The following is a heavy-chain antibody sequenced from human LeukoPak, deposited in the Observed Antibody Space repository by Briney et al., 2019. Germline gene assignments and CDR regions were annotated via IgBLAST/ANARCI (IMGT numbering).Heavy chain of an antibody. J-gene: IGHJ4*02. D-gene: IGHD1-26*01. CDR2: IYHSGST. V-gene: IGHV4-30-2*01. Sequence: SETLSLTCAVSGGSISSGGYSWSWIRQPPGKGLEWIGYIYHSGSTYYNPSLKSRVTISVDRSKNQFSLKLSSVTAADTAVYYCARGGVGATFDYWGQGTLVTVSS. CDR3: ARGGVGATFDY. CDR1: GGSISSGGYS.